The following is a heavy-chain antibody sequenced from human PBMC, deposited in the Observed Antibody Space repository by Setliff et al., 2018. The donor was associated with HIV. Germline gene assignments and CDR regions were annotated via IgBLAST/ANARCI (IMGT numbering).Heavy chain of an antibody. V-gene: IGHV4-39*01. CDR2: IYYSGST. Sequence: PSETLSLTCTVSSGSMSSSSSYWGWIRQPPGKGLEWIGSIYYSGSTYYNPSLKSRVTISVDTSKNQFSLKLTSVTAADTALYYCARHGRLRGSYWGGGDYWGQGTLVTVSS. CDR1: SGSMSSSSSY. CDR3: ARHGRLRGSYWGGGDY. D-gene: IGHD1-26*01. J-gene: IGHJ4*02.